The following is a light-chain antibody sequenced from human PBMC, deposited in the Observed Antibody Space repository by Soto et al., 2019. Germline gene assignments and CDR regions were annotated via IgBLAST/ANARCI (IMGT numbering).Light chain of an antibody. J-gene: IGKJ4*01. CDR3: QQSDNWPPLS. CDR1: QSVGSY. Sequence: PGERASLSCRASQSVGSYLAWYQQKPGQAPRLLIYDASNRATGIPARFSGSGSETDFTLTISSLEPEDFAVYYCQQSDNWPPLSFGGGTKVDIK. CDR2: DAS. V-gene: IGKV3-11*01.